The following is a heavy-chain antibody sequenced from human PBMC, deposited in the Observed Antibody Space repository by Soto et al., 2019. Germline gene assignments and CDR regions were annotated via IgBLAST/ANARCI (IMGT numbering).Heavy chain of an antibody. CDR1: GYTFSSHY. Sequence: QVQPVPSGAEVRKPGASVKVSCKASGYTFSSHYLHWMRQAPGQGPEWMGIINPNGGSTGYAQKFDGRITMTRDTSTSTVYMELSSLRSEDTAVYYCARETALISSDYGKDVWGQGTTVTVSS. V-gene: IGHV1-46*01. J-gene: IGHJ6*02. D-gene: IGHD1-1*01. CDR3: ARETALISSDYGKDV. CDR2: INPNGGST.